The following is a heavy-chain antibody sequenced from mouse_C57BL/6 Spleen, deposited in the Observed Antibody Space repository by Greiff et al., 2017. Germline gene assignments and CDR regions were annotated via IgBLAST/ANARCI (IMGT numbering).Heavy chain of an antibody. J-gene: IGHJ2*01. D-gene: IGHD1-1*01. Sequence: QVQLQQSGAELAKPGASVKLSCKASGYTFTSYWLHWVKQRPGQGLAWIGYINPSSGYTKYNQKFKDKATLTADKSSSTAYMQLSSLTYEDSAVDYCARRTTVVPTGFDYWGQGTTLTVSS. V-gene: IGHV1-7*01. CDR3: ARRTTVVPTGFDY. CDR1: GYTFTSYW. CDR2: INPSSGYT.